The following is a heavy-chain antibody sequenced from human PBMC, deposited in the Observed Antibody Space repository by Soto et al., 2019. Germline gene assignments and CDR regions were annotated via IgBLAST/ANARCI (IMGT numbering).Heavy chain of an antibody. V-gene: IGHV1-2*02. CDR2: INPRSDGR. J-gene: IGHJ4*01. CDR1: GYTFTGYY. Sequence: ASVKVSCKPSGYTFTGYYIHWVRQAPGQGLEWMGWINPRSDGRHYAQRFQGRVTMTRDTSITTAYMELSSLRSDDTAVYYCARGNSGDDDEFDYWGHGTLVTVSS. D-gene: IGHD5-12*01. CDR3: ARGNSGDDDEFDY.